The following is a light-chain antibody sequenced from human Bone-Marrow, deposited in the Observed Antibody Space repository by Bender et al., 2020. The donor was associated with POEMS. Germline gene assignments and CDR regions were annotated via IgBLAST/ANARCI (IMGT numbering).Light chain of an antibody. J-gene: IGLJ1*01. CDR1: ISTVESYNF. Sequence: QSALTQPASVSGALGQSITISCTGGISTVESYNFVSWYQHHPGKAPKLVIYEVSERPSGVSDRFSGSWSGNTASLTISGLQDEDEADYYCCSFAIGGSFVFGTGTKVTVL. V-gene: IGLV2-23*02. CDR3: CSFAIGGSFV. CDR2: EVS.